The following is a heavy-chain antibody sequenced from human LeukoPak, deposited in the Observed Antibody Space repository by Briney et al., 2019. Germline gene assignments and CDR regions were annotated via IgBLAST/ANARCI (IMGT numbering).Heavy chain of an antibody. V-gene: IGHV4-34*01. CDR2: INHSGST. CDR3: ARESGYFDY. Sequence: SETLSLTCAVYGGSFSGYYWSWIRQPPGKGLEWIGEINHSGSTNYNPSLKSRVTISVDTSKNQFSLQLNSVTPEDTAVYYCARESGYFDYWGQGTLVTVSS. J-gene: IGHJ4*02. CDR1: GGSFSGYY. D-gene: IGHD1-26*01.